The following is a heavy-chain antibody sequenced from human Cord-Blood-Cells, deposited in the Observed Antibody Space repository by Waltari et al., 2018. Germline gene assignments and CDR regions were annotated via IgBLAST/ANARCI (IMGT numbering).Heavy chain of an antibody. CDR3: ARVERGVARAGFDP. D-gene: IGHD2-15*01. J-gene: IGHJ5*02. Sequence: QVQLQESGPGLVKPSETLSLTCTVSGGSVSSGSYSWSWIRQPPGQGLEWIGYIYYSGSTNYNPSLKSRVTISVDTSKNQFSLKLSSVTAADTAVYYCARVERGVARAGFDPWGQGTLVTVSS. V-gene: IGHV4-61*01. CDR2: IYYSGST. CDR1: GGSVSSGSYS.